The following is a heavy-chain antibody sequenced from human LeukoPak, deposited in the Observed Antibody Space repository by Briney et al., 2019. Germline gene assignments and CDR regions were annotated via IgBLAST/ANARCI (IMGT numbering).Heavy chain of an antibody. Sequence: GGSLRLSCAASGFTFSNSAMTWVRQAPGKGLEWVSTISGSGGSTYYADSVRGRFTISRDNSKNTLYLQMNSLRAEDTAVYYCARDRGPGDNYYYYGMDVWGQGTTVTVSS. CDR1: GFTFSNSA. V-gene: IGHV3-23*01. CDR2: ISGSGGST. D-gene: IGHD3-10*01. J-gene: IGHJ6*02. CDR3: ARDRGPGDNYYYYGMDV.